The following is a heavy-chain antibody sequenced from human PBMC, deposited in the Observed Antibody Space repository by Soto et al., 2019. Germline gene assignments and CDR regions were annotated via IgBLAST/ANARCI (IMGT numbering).Heavy chain of an antibody. J-gene: IGHJ4*02. D-gene: IGHD4-4*01. CDR3: ARLGYSNPDY. Sequence: GGSLRLSCAASGFTFSSYAMQWVRQAPGKGLEWVAVISYDGSNKYYAASVKGRFTISRDNSKNTLYLQMNSLRAEDTAVYYCARLGYSNPDYWGQGTLVTVSS. CDR2: ISYDGSNK. CDR1: GFTFSSYA. V-gene: IGHV3-30*04.